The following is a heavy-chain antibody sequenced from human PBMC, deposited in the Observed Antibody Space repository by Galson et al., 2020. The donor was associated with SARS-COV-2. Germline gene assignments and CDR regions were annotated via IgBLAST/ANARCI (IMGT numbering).Heavy chain of an antibody. V-gene: IGHV3-21*01. CDR2: ISSSSTYI. Sequence: GESLKISCAASGFTFSSYSMNWVRQAPGKGLEWVSSISSSSTYIYYADSVKGRFTISRDNAKNSLYLQMNSLRAEDTAVYYCATYGDYDSFDYWGQGTLVTVSS. CDR1: GFTFSSYS. D-gene: IGHD4-17*01. CDR3: ATYGDYDSFDY. J-gene: IGHJ4*02.